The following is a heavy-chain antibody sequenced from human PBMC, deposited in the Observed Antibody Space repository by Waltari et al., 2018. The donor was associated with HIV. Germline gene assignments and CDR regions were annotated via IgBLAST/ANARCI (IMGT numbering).Heavy chain of an antibody. J-gene: IGHJ3*01. Sequence: QGQLVQSGGEVKKPGASVKVACKASGYTFGNYGISWVRQAPGQGLEWMGWMTEYNGNTDYAQNFQGRVTMTTDTSTITAYMELMSLRSDDTAMYYCARGLRLRDALEIWGQGTMVTVSS. D-gene: IGHD1-1*01. CDR3: ARGLRLRDALEI. V-gene: IGHV1-18*01. CDR1: GYTFGNYG. CDR2: MTEYNGNT.